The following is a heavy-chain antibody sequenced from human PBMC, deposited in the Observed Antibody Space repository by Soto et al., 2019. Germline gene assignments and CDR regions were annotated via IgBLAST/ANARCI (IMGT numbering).Heavy chain of an antibody. D-gene: IGHD5-12*01. J-gene: IGHJ5*02. CDR1: GGTSSSYA. CDR2: IIPIFGTA. Sequence: GASVKVSCKASGGTSSSYAISWVRQAPGQGLEWMGGIIPIFGTANYAQKFQGRVTITADESTSTAYMELSSLRSEDTAVYYCARGGYSGYDLGWFDPRGQGTLVTVSS. CDR3: ARGGYSGYDLGWFDP. V-gene: IGHV1-69*13.